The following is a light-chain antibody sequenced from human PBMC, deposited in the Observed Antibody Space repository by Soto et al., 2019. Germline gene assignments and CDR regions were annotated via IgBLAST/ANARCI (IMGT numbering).Light chain of an antibody. Sequence: EVVLTQSPATLSLSPGEGATLSCRASQSVGSSLAWYQQKPGQAPRLLIYDASNRATGIPARFSGTGSGTDFALTLSSLEPEDFAVYYCQQRSDWPGLTFGGGTKVEFK. CDR2: DAS. J-gene: IGKJ4*01. CDR3: QQRSDWPGLT. V-gene: IGKV3-11*01. CDR1: QSVGSS.